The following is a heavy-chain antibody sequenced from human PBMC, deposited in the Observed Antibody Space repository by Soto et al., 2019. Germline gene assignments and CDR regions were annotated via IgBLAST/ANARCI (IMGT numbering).Heavy chain of an antibody. V-gene: IGHV4-4*02. CDR1: GGSISSSNW. CDR3: ARTGSSGYYGVDY. D-gene: IGHD3-22*01. J-gene: IGHJ4*02. CDR2: IYHSGST. Sequence: TSETLSLTCAVSGGSISSSNWWSWVRQPPGKGLEWIGEIYHSGSTNYNPSLKSRVTISVDKSKNQFSLKLSSVTAADTAVYYCARTGSSGYYGVDYWGQGTLVTVSS.